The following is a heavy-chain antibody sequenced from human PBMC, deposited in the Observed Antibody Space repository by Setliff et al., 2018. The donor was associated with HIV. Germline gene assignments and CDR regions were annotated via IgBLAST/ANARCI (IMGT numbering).Heavy chain of an antibody. D-gene: IGHD3-22*01. V-gene: IGHV3-48*01. CDR2: ISITSTNI. CDR3: ARDLSYYSDDRGYDSSVSFGY. Sequence: GGSLRLSCTASGFTFSKYSMNWVRQAPGKGLEWISYISITSTNIYYADSVKGRFTISKDNDKNSVYLQMNSLRAEDTAVYYCARDLSYYSDDRGYDSSVSFGYWGQGTPVTVSS. CDR1: GFTFSKYS. J-gene: IGHJ4*02.